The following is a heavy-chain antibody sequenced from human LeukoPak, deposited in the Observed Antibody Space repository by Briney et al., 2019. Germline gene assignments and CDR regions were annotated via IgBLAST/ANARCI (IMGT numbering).Heavy chain of an antibody. D-gene: IGHD1/OR15-1a*01. J-gene: IGHJ4*02. V-gene: IGHV3-30*02. CDR1: GFIFTDYG. CDR2: IRYDGSDK. CDR3: AKKGTASKTSELDN. Sequence: GGSLRLSCAASGFIFTDYGMHWIRQAPGKGLEWLTFIRYDGSDKYYADSVKGRFTISRDNSKNTLYLQMNSLTSEGTAVYYCAKKGTASKTSELDNWGQGILVTVSS.